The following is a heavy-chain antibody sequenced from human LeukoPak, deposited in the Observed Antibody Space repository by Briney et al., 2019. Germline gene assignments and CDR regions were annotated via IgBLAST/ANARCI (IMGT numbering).Heavy chain of an antibody. CDR2: ISGSGGST. V-gene: IGHV3-23*01. CDR3: AKCQYYGSGSYYGYYFDY. CDR1: GFTFSSYA. J-gene: IGHJ4*02. Sequence: PGGSLRLSCAASGFTFSSYAMSWVRQAPGKGLEWVSAISGSGGSTYYADSVKGRFTISRDNSKNTLYLQMNSLRAEDTAVYYCAKCQYYGSGSYYGYYFDYWGQGTLVTVSS. D-gene: IGHD3-10*01.